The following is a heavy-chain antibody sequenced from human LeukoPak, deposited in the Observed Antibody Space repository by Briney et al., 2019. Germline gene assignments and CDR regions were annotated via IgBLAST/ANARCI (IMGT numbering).Heavy chain of an antibody. D-gene: IGHD3-3*01. CDR3: ARGMPYYDFWSGYRPYFDY. V-gene: IGHV4-34*01. Sequence: PETLSLTCAVYGGSFSGYYWSWIRQPPGKGLEWIGEINHSGSTNYNPSLKSRVTISVDTSKNQFSLKLSSVTAADTAVYYCARGMPYYDFWSGYRPYFDYWGQGTLVTVSS. CDR2: INHSGST. CDR1: GGSFSGYY. J-gene: IGHJ4*02.